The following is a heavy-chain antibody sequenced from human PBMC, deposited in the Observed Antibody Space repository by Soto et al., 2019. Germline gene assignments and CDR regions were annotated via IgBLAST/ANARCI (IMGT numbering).Heavy chain of an antibody. J-gene: IGHJ6*03. Sequence: SQTLSLTCDISGDSVCSNSAGWNWIRQTPSRGLVWLGRTYYKSKWYYTYAASVKSRITVSPDTSKNQFSLQLTSVTPEDTAVYYCARGSWDDVSGHYYMDVWDKGTTVTVSS. V-gene: IGHV6-1*01. D-gene: IGHD1-1*01. CDR3: ARGSWDDVSGHYYMDV. CDR2: TYYKSKWYY. CDR1: GDSVCSNSAG.